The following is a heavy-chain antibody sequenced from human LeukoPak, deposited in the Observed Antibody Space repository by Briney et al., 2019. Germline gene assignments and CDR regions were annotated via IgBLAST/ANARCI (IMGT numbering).Heavy chain of an antibody. Sequence: PGGSLRLSCGASGFTFSNYWMTWVRQAPGKGLEWVANIDQDGSAKYYVGSVKGRFTISRDNAKKSLYLQMNSLRVVDTAVYHCATDSFSISSISLPGADAFDIWGQGTMVTVSS. D-gene: IGHD3-3*02. V-gene: IGHV3-7*01. CDR2: IDQDGSAK. CDR1: GFTFSNYW. J-gene: IGHJ3*02. CDR3: ATDSFSISSISLPGADAFDI.